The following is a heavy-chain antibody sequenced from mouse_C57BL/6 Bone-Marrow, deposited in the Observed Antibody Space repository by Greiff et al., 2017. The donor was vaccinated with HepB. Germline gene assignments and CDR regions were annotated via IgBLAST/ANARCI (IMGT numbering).Heavy chain of an antibody. V-gene: IGHV14-4*01. J-gene: IGHJ1*03. CDR3: TTGSTTVSYGYFDV. CDR2: IDPENGDT. D-gene: IGHD1-1*01. Sequence: VQLQQSGAELVRPGASVKLSCTASGFNIKDDYMHWVKQRPEQGLEWIGWIDPENGDTEYASKFQGKATITADTSSNTAYLQLSSLTSEDTAVYYWTTGSTTVSYGYFDVWGTGTTVTVSS. CDR1: GFNIKDDY.